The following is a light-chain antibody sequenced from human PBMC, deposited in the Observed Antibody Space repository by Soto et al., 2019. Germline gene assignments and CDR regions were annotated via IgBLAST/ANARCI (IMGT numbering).Light chain of an antibody. CDR1: SNGVGSYNL. Sequence: QSALTQPASVSGSPGQSITISCTGTSNGVGSYNLVSWYQQHPGKAPKLMIYEGSKRPSGVSNRFSGSKSGNTASLTISGLQAEDEADYYCCSYAGSSTLYVVFGGGTKLTVL. V-gene: IGLV2-23*01. J-gene: IGLJ2*01. CDR2: EGS. CDR3: CSYAGSSTLYVV.